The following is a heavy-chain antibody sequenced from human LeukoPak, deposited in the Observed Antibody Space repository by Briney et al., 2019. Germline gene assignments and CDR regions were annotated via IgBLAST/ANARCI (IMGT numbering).Heavy chain of an antibody. CDR2: ISGSGDNT. CDR3: AKGSYYDSSGSFYFDY. D-gene: IGHD3-22*01. Sequence: HPGGSLRLSCAASGFTFSSYAMHWVRQAPGKGLEWVSGISGSGDNTYYADSVKGRFTISRDNSKNTLYVQVNSLGTEDTAAYYCAKGSYYDSSGSFYFDYWGQGTLVTVSS. J-gene: IGHJ4*02. CDR1: GFTFSSYA. V-gene: IGHV3-23*01.